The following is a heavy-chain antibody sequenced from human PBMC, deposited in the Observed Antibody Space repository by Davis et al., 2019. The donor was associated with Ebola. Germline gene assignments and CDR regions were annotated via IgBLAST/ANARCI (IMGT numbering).Heavy chain of an antibody. CDR3: AKVQGSSGYPYYYYYYGMDV. J-gene: IGHJ6*02. CDR2: ISYDGSNK. CDR1: GFTFSSYG. Sequence: GESLKISCAASGFTFSSYGMHWVRQAPGKGLEWVAVISYDGSNKYYADSVKGRFTISRDNSKNTLYLQMNSLRAEDTAVYYCAKVQGSSGYPYYYYYYGMDVWGQGTTVTVSS. V-gene: IGHV3-30*18. D-gene: IGHD3-22*01.